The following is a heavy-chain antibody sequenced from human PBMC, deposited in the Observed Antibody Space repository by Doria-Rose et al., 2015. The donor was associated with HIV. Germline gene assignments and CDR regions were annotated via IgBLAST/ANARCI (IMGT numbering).Heavy chain of an antibody. CDR2: IIPVLGIR. V-gene: IGHV1-69*04. D-gene: IGHD3-3*01. CDR3: ATTWSGYYLDY. Sequence: QVQLVQSGAEVKKPGSSVKVSCKASGGTFSRYPISWVRQAPGQVLEWMGRIIPVLGIRNYAQKFQGRVTITADESTSTAYIELSNLRSEDTAVYYCATTWSGYYLDYWGQGTLVTVSS. J-gene: IGHJ4*02. CDR1: GGTFSRYP.